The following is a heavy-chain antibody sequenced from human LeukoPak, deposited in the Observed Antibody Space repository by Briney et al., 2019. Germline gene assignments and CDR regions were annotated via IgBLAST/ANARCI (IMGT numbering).Heavy chain of an antibody. CDR1: GGSISSSSYY. Sequence: SETLSLTCTVSGGSISSSSYYWGWIRQPPGKGLEWIGYIYYSGNTNYNPSLKSRVTISIDTSKNQFSLKLSSVTAADTAVYYCASGYCTSTTCYDAFDIWGQGTMVTVSS. CDR2: IYYSGNT. CDR3: ASGYCTSTTCYDAFDI. J-gene: IGHJ3*02. V-gene: IGHV4-61*05. D-gene: IGHD2-2*03.